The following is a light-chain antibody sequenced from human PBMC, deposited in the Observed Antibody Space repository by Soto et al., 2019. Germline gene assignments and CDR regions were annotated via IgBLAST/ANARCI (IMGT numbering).Light chain of an antibody. J-gene: IGKJ1*01. CDR3: QPYGSSLTWT. Sequence: EVVLTQSPGTVSLSPGERVTLSCRASQSVISNYLAWYQQRPGQAPRLLIYAASSRATGIPDRFSGSGSGTDFTLSISSLEPEDFAVYYCQPYGSSLTWTFGQGTKVEMK. V-gene: IGKV3-20*01. CDR2: AAS. CDR1: QSVISNY.